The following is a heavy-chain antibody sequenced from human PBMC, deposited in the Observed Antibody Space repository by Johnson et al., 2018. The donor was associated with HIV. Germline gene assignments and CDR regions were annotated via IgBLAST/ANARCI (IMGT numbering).Heavy chain of an antibody. V-gene: IGHV3-7*01. Sequence: VQLVESGGGLVQPGGSLRLSCAASGFTFSSYWMTWVRQAPGKGLEWVANIKQDGSDKYSADSVKGRFTISRDNSKNTLYLQMNSLRAEDTAVYYCARRGGSGWSAFDIWGQGTIVTVSS. CDR2: IKQDGSDK. J-gene: IGHJ3*02. D-gene: IGHD6-19*01. CDR3: ARRGGSGWSAFDI. CDR1: GFTFSSYW.